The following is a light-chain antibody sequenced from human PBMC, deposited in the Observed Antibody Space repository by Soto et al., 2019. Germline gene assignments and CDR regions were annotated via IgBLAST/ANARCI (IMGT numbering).Light chain of an antibody. CDR2: LEGSGSY. Sequence: QSVLTQSSSASASLGSSVKLTCTLSSGHSSYIIAWHQQQPGKAPRYLMKLEGSGSYNKGSGVPDRFSGSSSGADRYLTISNRQSEDEADYYCETWDSNTRVCGGGTKLTVL. CDR1: SGHSSYI. J-gene: IGLJ2*01. V-gene: IGLV4-60*03. CDR3: ETWDSNTRV.